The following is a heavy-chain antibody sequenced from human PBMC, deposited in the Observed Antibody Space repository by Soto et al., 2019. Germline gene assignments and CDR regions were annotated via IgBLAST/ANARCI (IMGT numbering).Heavy chain of an antibody. CDR2: ISSNGGST. J-gene: IGHJ4*02. D-gene: IGHD6-13*01. CDR3: ARGAGSRWLYYFDY. CDR1: GFTFSSYA. V-gene: IGHV3-64*01. Sequence: GGSLRLSCAASGFTFSSYAMHWVRQAPGKGLEYVSAISSNGGSTYYANSGKGRFTISRDNSKNTRNLQMGSLRAEDMAVYYWARGAGSRWLYYFDYWGQGTLVTVCS.